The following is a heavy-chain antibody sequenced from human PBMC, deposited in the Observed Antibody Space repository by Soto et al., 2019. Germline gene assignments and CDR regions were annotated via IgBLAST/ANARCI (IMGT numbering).Heavy chain of an antibody. CDR2: IYYSGST. CDR3: ARIRYGDYVVDYFDY. Sequence: SETLSLTCTVSGGSISSYYWSWIRQPPGKGLEWIGYIYYSGSTNYNPSLKSRVTISVDTSKNQFSLKLGSVTAADTAVYYCARIRYGDYVVDYFDYWGQGTLVTVSS. D-gene: IGHD4-17*01. V-gene: IGHV4-59*01. CDR1: GGSISSYY. J-gene: IGHJ4*02.